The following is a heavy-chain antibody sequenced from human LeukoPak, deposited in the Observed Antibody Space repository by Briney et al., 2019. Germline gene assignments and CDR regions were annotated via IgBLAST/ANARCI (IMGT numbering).Heavy chain of an antibody. CDR3: ARGGSSTSCYNWFDP. V-gene: IGHV1-46*01. CDR1: GYTFTIYY. D-gene: IGHD2-2*01. J-gene: IGHJ5*02. CDR2: INPSGGST. Sequence: ASVNVSCKASGYTFTIYYMHWVRQAPGQGLAWMGIINPSGGSTSYAQKFQGRVTMTRDTSTSTVYMELSSLRSEDTAVYYCARGGSSTSCYNWFDPWGQGTLVTVSS.